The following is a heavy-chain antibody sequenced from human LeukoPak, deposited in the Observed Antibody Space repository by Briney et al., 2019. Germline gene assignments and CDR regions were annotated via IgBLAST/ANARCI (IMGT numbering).Heavy chain of an antibody. V-gene: IGHV3-11*01. CDR1: GFTFSDHY. CDR2: ISVGGNDI. CDR3: SRNAGRGRMTDF. J-gene: IGHJ4*02. D-gene: IGHD3-10*01. Sequence: GGSLRLSFAASGFTFSDHYMSWIRQAPGKVPEWLSYISVGGNDIQYAGPVKGRFTISRDNAKNSVYLQMNSLRPDDTAVYFCSRNAGRGRMTDFWGQGTLVTVSS.